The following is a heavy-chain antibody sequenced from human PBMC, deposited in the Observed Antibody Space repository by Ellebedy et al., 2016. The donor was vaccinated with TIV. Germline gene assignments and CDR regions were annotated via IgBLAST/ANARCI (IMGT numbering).Heavy chain of an antibody. Sequence: GGSLRLSCAASGFTFSSYAMHWVRQAPGKGLEWVAVISYDGSNKYYADSVKGRFTISRDNSKNTLYLQMNSLRAEDTAVYYCARDLSRGSYPDYWGQGTLVTVSS. D-gene: IGHD1-26*01. CDR2: ISYDGSNK. CDR3: ARDLSRGSYPDY. J-gene: IGHJ4*02. CDR1: GFTFSSYA. V-gene: IGHV3-30*01.